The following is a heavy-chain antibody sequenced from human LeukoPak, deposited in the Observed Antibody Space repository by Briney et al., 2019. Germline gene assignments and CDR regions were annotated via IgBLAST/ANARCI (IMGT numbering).Heavy chain of an antibody. CDR2: ISSSSSYI. J-gene: IGHJ6*03. V-gene: IGHV3-21*01. D-gene: IGHD2-21*02. Sequence: PGGSLRLSCPASGFTFSSYSMNWVRQAPGKGLEWVSSISSSSSYIYYADSVKGRFTISRDNAKNSLYLQMNSLRAEDTAVYYSARVIVVVTATTTGYYYYMDVWGKGTTVTVSS. CDR1: GFTFSSYS. CDR3: ARVIVVVTATTTGYYYYMDV.